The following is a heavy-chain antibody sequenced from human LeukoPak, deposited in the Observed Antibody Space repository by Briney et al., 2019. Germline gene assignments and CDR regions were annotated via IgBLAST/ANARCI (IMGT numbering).Heavy chain of an antibody. J-gene: IGHJ4*02. Sequence: PGGSLRLSCAASGFTFSSYWMHWVRQAPGKGLVWVSRINSDGSSTSYADSVKGRFTISRDNAKNTLYLQMNSLRAEDTALYHCARGELWEPFDYWGQGTLVTVSS. CDR1: GFTFSSYW. CDR2: INSDGSST. D-gene: IGHD1-26*01. CDR3: ARGELWEPFDY. V-gene: IGHV3-74*01.